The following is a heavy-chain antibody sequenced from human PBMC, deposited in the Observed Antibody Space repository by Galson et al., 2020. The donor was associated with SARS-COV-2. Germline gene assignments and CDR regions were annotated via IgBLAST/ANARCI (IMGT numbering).Heavy chain of an antibody. V-gene: IGHV3-9*01. D-gene: IGHD6-19*01. CDR1: GFTFDDYA. J-gene: IGHJ4*02. Sequence: LKISCAASGFTFDDYAMHWVRQAPGKGLEWVSGIRWNSGSIGYADSVKGRFTISRDNAKNHLYLQMNSLRAEDTALYYCAKGRGDWGWYLRACLFGYWGQGTLVTGSS. CDR2: IRWNSGSI. CDR3: AKGRGDWGWYLRACLFGY.